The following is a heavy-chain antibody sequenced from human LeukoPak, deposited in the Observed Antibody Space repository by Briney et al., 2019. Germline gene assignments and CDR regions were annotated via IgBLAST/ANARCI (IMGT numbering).Heavy chain of an antibody. CDR3: ARGHNWNDGRFYFYGIDV. CDR1: GFTFSTYA. J-gene: IGHJ6*02. D-gene: IGHD1-20*01. CDR2: ISYDGSNK. Sequence: PGGSLRLSCAASGFTFSTYAMHWVRQAPGKGLEWVAVISYDGSNKYYADSVKGRFTSSRDNSKNTLYLQMNSLSAEDTALYYCARGHNWNDGRFYFYGIDVWGQGTTVTVSS. V-gene: IGHV3-30-3*01.